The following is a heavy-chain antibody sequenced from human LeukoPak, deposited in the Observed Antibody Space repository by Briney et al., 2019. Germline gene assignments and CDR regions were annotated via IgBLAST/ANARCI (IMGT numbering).Heavy chain of an antibody. J-gene: IGHJ4*02. D-gene: IGHD6-19*01. CDR3: ARDSAVADFDY. Sequence: SCKASGYTFTSYGISWVRQAPGKGLEWVSYISSSSSTIYYADSVKGRFTISRDNAKNSLYLQMNSLRAEDTAVYYCARDSAVADFDYWGQGTLVTVSS. CDR2: ISSSSSTI. CDR1: GYTFTSYG. V-gene: IGHV3-48*01.